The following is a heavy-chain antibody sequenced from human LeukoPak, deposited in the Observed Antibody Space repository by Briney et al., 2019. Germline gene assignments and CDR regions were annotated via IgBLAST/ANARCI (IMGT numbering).Heavy chain of an antibody. D-gene: IGHD2/OR15-2a*01. V-gene: IGHV3-74*01. J-gene: IGHJ4*02. Sequence: PGGSLRLSCAASGFTFSSHWMHWVRQAPGKGLVWVSRIIGDGSSTSYADSVKGRFTISRDSAENTVYLHMNSLRVEDTAVYYCTSFFETNWGQGTLVTVSS. CDR2: IIGDGSST. CDR3: TSFFETN. CDR1: GFTFSSHW.